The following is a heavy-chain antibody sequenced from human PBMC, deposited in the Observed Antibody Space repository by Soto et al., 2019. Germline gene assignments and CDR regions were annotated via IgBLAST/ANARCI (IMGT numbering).Heavy chain of an antibody. CDR1: GGSISSPLYY. Sequence: QLQLQESGPRLVKPSETLSLTCTVSGGSISSPLYYWGWIRQPPGKGLEWVGAIYYSGTTYYNPPLKSRVSISVDTSKNQFSLKLRSLTAADTAIYCCARLTVSLETGFYTGGYWGQGTLVTVSS. J-gene: IGHJ4*02. V-gene: IGHV4-39*01. CDR2: IYYSGTT. CDR3: ARLTVSLETGFYTGGY. D-gene: IGHD3-9*01.